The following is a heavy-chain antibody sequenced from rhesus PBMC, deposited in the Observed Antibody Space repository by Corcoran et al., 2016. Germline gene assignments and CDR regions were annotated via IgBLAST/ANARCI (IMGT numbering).Heavy chain of an antibody. V-gene: IGHV4-160*01. CDR2: IAGSSGST. J-gene: IGHJ4*01. D-gene: IGHD2-21*01. CDR1: GGSFSSYW. CDR3: AGEYCTGSGCYVRILVSYYFDY. Sequence: QVQLQESGPGLVKPSETLSLTCAVSGGSFSSYWWGWIRQPPGKGLGWIGSIAGSSGSTEYNPPLQSRAPISRDTATSQFYLKLSSVTAADTAVYYCAGEYCTGSGCYVRILVSYYFDYWGQGVLVTVSS.